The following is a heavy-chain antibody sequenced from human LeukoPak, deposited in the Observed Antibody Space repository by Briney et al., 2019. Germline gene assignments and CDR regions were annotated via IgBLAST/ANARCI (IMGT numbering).Heavy chain of an antibody. Sequence: PGGSVRLSCTASGFTFGDYAMSWFRQAPGEGLEWVGFIRSEAYGGTTEYAASVKGRFTISRDDSKSIAYLQMNSLKTEDTAVYYCTRGRREADVVVPAAIRDYYYYGMDVWGQGTTVTVSS. V-gene: IGHV3-49*03. CDR1: GFTFGDYA. CDR3: TRGRREADVVVPAAIRDYYYYGMDV. CDR2: IRSEAYGGTT. J-gene: IGHJ6*02. D-gene: IGHD2-2*02.